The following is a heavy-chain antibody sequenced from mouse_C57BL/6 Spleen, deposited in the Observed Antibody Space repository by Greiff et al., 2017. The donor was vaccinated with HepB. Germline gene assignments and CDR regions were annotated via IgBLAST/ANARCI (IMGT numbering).Heavy chain of an antibody. D-gene: IGHD1-1*01. CDR1: GYTFTSYG. Sequence: VKLVESGAELARPGASVKLSCKASGYTFTSYGISWVKQRTGQGLEWIGEIYPRSGNTYYNEKFKGKATLTADKSSSTAYMELRSLTSEDSAVYFCATTVDSYYFDYWGQGTTLTVSS. CDR3: ATTVDSYYFDY. V-gene: IGHV1-81*01. J-gene: IGHJ2*01. CDR2: IYPRSGNT.